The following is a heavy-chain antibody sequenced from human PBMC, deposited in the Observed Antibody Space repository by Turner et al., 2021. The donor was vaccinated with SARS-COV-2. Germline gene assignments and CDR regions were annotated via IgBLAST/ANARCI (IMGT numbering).Heavy chain of an antibody. CDR3: AKYGLGSSSLFDTNLDS. J-gene: IGHJ4*02. CDR2: ILYDGSNK. Sequence: QVQLVESGGGLVQPARSLRLSWAASGFTFSSYGMHWVRQAPGKGLEWVSVILYDGSNKFYADSVKGRFTISRDNSKNTVYLQMNSLRAEDTAVYYCAKYGLGSSSLFDTNLDSWGQGTLVTVSS. D-gene: IGHD1-26*01. V-gene: IGHV3-30*18. CDR1: GFTFSSYG.